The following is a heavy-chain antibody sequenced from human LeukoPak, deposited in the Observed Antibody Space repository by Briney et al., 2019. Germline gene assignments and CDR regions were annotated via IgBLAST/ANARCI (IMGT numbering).Heavy chain of an antibody. CDR3: AREYAIAVAGTNAYYYGMDV. D-gene: IGHD6-19*01. CDR2: INPNSGGT. V-gene: IGHV1-2*02. CDR1: GYTFTGYY. J-gene: IGHJ6*02. Sequence: GASVKVSCKASGYTFTGYYMHRVRQAPGQGLEWMGWINPNSGGTNYAQKFQGRVTMTRDTSISTAYMELSRLRSDDTAVYYCAREYAIAVAGTNAYYYGMDVWGQGTTVTVSS.